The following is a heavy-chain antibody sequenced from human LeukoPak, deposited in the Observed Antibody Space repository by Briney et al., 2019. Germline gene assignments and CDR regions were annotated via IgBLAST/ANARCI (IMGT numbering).Heavy chain of an antibody. CDR1: GGSISSSSYY. J-gene: IGHJ4*02. CDR2: IYYSGST. CDR3: AREAGGSGSYGY. V-gene: IGHV4-39*07. Sequence: SETLSLTCTVSGGSISSSSYYWGWIRQPPGKGLEWIGSIYYSGSTYYNPSLKSRVTISVDTSKNQFSLKLSSVTAADTAVYYCAREAGGSGSYGYWGQGTLVTVSS. D-gene: IGHD3-10*01.